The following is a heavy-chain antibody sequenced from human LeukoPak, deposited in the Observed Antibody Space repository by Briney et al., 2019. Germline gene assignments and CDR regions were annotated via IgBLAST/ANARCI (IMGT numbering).Heavy chain of an antibody. CDR1: GDSIRSGGYY. D-gene: IGHD5-18*01. V-gene: IGHV4-31*03. CDR2: IYYSGST. CDR3: ARGVNRVTQYYFDY. Sequence: SQTLSLTCTVPGDSIRSGGYYWSWIRQHPGKGLEWIGYIYYSGSTYYNPSLKSRVTISVDTSENQFSLKLSSVTAADTAVYYCARGVNRVTQYYFDYWGQGTLVTVSS. J-gene: IGHJ4*02.